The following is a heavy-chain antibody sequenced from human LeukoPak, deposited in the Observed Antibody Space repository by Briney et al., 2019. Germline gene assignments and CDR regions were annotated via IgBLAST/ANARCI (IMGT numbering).Heavy chain of an antibody. CDR2: IYTDGSST. CDR3: ARDGFRYSYGENPHFDY. J-gene: IGHJ4*02. D-gene: IGHD5-18*01. V-gene: IGHV3-74*01. CDR1: GFTFSSYW. Sequence: GGSLRLSCAASGFTFSSYWMHWVRQAPGKGLVWVSRIYTDGSSTIYADSVKGRFTISRDNAKNTLYLQMNSLRAEDTAVYYCARDGFRYSYGENPHFDYWGQGTLVTVSS.